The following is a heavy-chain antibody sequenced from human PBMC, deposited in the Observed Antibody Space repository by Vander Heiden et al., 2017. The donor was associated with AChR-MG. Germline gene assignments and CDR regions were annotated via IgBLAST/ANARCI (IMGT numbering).Heavy chain of an antibody. J-gene: IGHJ4*02. CDR3: ATYRGWNYVY. Sequence: QVQLAQSGAEVQKPGSSVKVSCKAPGGTFSSYAISWVPQAPRQGLEWRGGIIPIFGTANYAQKFQGRVTITADKTTSTAYMGLSSLRSENTAVYYCATYRGWNYVYWGQGTLVTVSS. V-gene: IGHV1-69*06. CDR1: GGTFSSYA. CDR2: IIPIFGTA. D-gene: IGHD1-7*01.